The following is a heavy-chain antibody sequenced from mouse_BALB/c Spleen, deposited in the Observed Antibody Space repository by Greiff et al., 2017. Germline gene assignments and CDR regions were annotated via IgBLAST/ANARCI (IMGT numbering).Heavy chain of an antibody. V-gene: IGHV14-3*02. CDR1: GFNIKDTY. J-gene: IGHJ4*01. CDR3: ARWALYAEGAMDD. D-gene: IGHD1-1*01. CDR2: IDPANGNT. Sequence: EVHLVESGAELVKPGASVKLSCTASGFNIKDTYMHWVKQRPEQGLEWIGRIDPANGNTKYDPKFQGKATITADTSSNTAYLQLSSLTSEDTAVYYWARWALYAEGAMDDWGQGTSVTVSS.